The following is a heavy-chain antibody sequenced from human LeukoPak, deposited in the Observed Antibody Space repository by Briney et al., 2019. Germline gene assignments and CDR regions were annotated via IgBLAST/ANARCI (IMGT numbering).Heavy chain of an antibody. CDR1: GFTFSSYG. V-gene: IGHV3-33*01. J-gene: IGHJ4*02. CDR2: IWYDGSNK. CDR3: ARESQVRNYDFWSGYYK. D-gene: IGHD3-3*01. Sequence: GGSLRLSCAASGFTFSSYGMHWVRQAPGKGLEWVAVIWYDGSNKYYADSVKGRFTISRDNSKNTLYLQMNSLRAEDTAVYYCARESQVRNYDFWSGYYKWGQGTLVTVSS.